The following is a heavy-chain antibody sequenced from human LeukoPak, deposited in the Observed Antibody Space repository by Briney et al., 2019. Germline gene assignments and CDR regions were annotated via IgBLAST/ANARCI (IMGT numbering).Heavy chain of an antibody. J-gene: IGHJ4*02. CDR3: ARDRGPRTGFMVREAYDY. D-gene: IGHD3-10*01. CDR1: GFTFSDYW. Sequence: GGSLRLSCAASGFTFSDYWIHWVRQAPEKGLVWVSRINTDGSITNYADSVKGRFSISRDNAKNTLYLQMSSLRAEDTAVYYCARDRGPRTGFMVREAYDYWGQGTLVTVSS. CDR2: INTDGSIT. V-gene: IGHV3-74*01.